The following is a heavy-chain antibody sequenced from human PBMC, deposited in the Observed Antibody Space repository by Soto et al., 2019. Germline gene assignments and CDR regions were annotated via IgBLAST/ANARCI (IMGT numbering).Heavy chain of an antibody. CDR1: GYPFPSFE. CDR2: ISNAGSGNT. Sequence: GASVKVSCKTSGYPFPSFEVHWIRQAPGQRPEWMGGISNAGSGNTKYSQKFQDRLTITGDKRATTVYMALSSLTSEDTATYYCPRESNHYQDFFQNWGQGTQVTVSS. D-gene: IGHD2-2*01. V-gene: IGHV1-3*01. J-gene: IGHJ4*02. CDR3: PRESNHYQDFFQN.